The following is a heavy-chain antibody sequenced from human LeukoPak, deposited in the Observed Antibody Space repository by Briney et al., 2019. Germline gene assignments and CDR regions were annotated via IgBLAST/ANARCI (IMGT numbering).Heavy chain of an antibody. CDR1: GYTFTSYY. J-gene: IGHJ3*02. CDR3: ARGVGATFDAFDI. CDR2: INPSGGIT. Sequence: ASVKVSCKASGYTFTSYYMHWVRQAPGQGLEWLGIINPSGGITSYAQKFQGRVTMTRDTSTSTLYMEMSSLRSGDTAVYYCARGVGATFDAFDIWGQGTMVTVSS. V-gene: IGHV1-46*01. D-gene: IGHD1-26*01.